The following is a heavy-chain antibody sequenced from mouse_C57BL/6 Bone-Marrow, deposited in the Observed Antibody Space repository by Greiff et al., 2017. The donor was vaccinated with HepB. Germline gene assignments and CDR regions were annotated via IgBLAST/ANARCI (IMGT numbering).Heavy chain of an antibody. V-gene: IGHV1-55*01. CDR3: ERQNGSYRAWVAY. CDR1: GYTFTSYW. D-gene: IGHD2-10*01. Sequence: QVQLQQSGAELVKPGASVKMSCKASGYTFTSYWINWVKQRPGQGLEWIGDIYPGSGSTNYNEKFKSKATRTVDPSSSTAYMQLSSLTSEDSAVSHCERQNGSYRAWVAYWGQGTLVTVSA. CDR2: IYPGSGST. J-gene: IGHJ3*01.